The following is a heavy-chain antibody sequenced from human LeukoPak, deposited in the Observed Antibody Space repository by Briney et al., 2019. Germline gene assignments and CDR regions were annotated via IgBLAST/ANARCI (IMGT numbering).Heavy chain of an antibody. D-gene: IGHD2-15*01. CDR1: GYTFTGYG. CDR3: AREGYCAGGSCYNTNAADY. Sequence: SVQVSCKASGYTFTGYGISWVRQAPGQGLEWMGWISAYNGNTNYAQKVQGRVTMTTDASTSTAYMELRSLRSDDTAVYYCAREGYCAGGSCYNTNAADYWGQGTLVTVPS. V-gene: IGHV1-18*01. J-gene: IGHJ4*02. CDR2: ISAYNGNT.